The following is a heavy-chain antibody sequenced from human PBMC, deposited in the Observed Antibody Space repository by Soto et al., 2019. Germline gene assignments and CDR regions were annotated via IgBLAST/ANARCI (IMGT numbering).Heavy chain of an antibody. V-gene: IGHV4-34*01. CDR2: INHSGST. CDR3: ARGSLEAEFDY. CDR1: GGSFSDYS. Sequence: PSETLSLTCAVYGGSFSDYSWTWIRQPPGKGLEWIGEINHSGSTNYSPSLKSRVTISVDTSKNQFSLKLSSVTAADTAVYYCARGSLEAEFDYWGQGTLVTVSS. J-gene: IGHJ4*02. D-gene: IGHD6-19*01.